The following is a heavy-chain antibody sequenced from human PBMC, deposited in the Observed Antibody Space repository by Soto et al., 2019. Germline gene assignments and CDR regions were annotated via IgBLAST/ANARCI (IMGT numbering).Heavy chain of an antibody. Sequence: SETLSLTCTVSGGSISSGGYYWSWIRQHPGKCLEWIGYIYYSGSTYYNPSLKSRVTISVDTSKNQFSLKLSSATAADTAVYYCARVLFSGSYGMDVWGQGTTVTVYS. CDR2: IYYSGST. D-gene: IGHD1-26*01. V-gene: IGHV4-31*03. CDR3: ARVLFSGSYGMDV. J-gene: IGHJ6*02. CDR1: GGSISSGGYY.